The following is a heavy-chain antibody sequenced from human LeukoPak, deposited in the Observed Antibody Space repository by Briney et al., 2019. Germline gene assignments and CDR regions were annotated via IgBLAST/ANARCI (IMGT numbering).Heavy chain of an antibody. CDR3: ARVLRYCSGGNCYSGGLGYMDV. J-gene: IGHJ6*03. CDR1: GFTFDDYA. CDR2: ISWNSGSI. Sequence: PGRSLRLSCAASGFTFDDYAIHWVRQAPGKGLEWVSSISWNSGSIGYADSVKGRFTISRVNAKNSLFLQMNSLRAEDTAVYYCARVLRYCSGGNCYSGGLGYMDVWGKGTTVTISS. D-gene: IGHD2-15*01. V-gene: IGHV3-9*01.